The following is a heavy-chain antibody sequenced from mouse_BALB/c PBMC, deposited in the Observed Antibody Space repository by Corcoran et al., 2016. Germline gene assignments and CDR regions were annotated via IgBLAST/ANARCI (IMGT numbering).Heavy chain of an antibody. V-gene: IGHV8-12*01. CDR2: IYWDDDK. CDR1: GFSLSTSGMG. Sequence: QVTLKESGPGILQPSQTLSLTCSFSGFSLSTSGMGVSWIRQPSGKGLEWLAHIYWDDDKRYNPSLKSRLTISKDTPSNQVFLKITSVDTADTATYYCARRAPFDTTASFDYWGQGTTLTVSS. D-gene: IGHD1-2*01. J-gene: IGHJ2*01. CDR3: ARRAPFDTTASFDY.